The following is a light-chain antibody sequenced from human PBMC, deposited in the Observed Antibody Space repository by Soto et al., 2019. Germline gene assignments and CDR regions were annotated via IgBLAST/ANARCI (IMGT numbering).Light chain of an antibody. CDR2: AAS. V-gene: IGKV3-15*01. CDR1: QSVSSN. CDR3: QQYNNWPRT. J-gene: IGKJ1*01. Sequence: EIVITQSPATLSVSPGERGTLSCRASQSVSSNLAWYQQKPGQAPSLLIYAASTRATGIPARFSGSGSGTEFNLTISSLQPEDFAVYYCQQYNNWPRTFGQGTKVDIK.